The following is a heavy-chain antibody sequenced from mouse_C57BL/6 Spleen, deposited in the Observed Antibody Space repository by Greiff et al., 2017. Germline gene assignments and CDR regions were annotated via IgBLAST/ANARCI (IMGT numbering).Heavy chain of an antibody. D-gene: IGHD4-1*01. CDR3: ARNTYWDSFAY. Sequence: EVKLQQSGPELVKPGASVKISCKASGYTFTDYYMNWVKQSHGKSLEWIGDINPNNGGTSYNQKFKGKATLTVDKSSSTAYMELRSLTSEDSAVYYCARNTYWDSFAYWGQGTLVTVSA. CDR1: GYTFTDYY. J-gene: IGHJ3*01. V-gene: IGHV1-26*01. CDR2: INPNNGGT.